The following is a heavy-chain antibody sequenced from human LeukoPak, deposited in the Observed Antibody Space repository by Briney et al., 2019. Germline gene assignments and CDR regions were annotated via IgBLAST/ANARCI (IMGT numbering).Heavy chain of an antibody. CDR3: ARGRASYYNYYMDV. CDR1: GGSFSGYY. V-gene: IGHV4-34*01. CDR2: INHSGST. Sequence: SETLSLTRAVYGGSFSGYYWSWIRQPPGKGLEWIGEINHSGSTNYNPSLKSRVTISVDTSKNQFSLKLSTVTAADTAVYYCARGRASYYNYYMDVWGKGTTVTVS. J-gene: IGHJ6*03.